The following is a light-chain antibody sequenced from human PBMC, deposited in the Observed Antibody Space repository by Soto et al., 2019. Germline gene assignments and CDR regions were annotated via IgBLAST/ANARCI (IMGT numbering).Light chain of an antibody. CDR3: LQTYQSPPT. Sequence: DIQMTQSPSSLSASGGDRVTISCRASQAISTSLNWYQQKPGKAPKLLIYAASSLQTGVPSRFTGSGSATYCTLTISSLHPEDFATYPGLQTYQSPPTFGEGNKVDIK. CDR2: AAS. J-gene: IGKJ2*01. CDR1: QAISTS. V-gene: IGKV1-39*01.